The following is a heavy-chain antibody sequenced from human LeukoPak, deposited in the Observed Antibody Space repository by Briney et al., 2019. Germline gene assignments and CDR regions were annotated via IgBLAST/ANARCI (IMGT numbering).Heavy chain of an antibody. D-gene: IGHD1-14*01. CDR2: IYSGGNT. V-gene: IGHV3-66*01. CDR1: VFTVSRNY. CDR3: ARAGDRLRDAWPQ. J-gene: IGHJ4*02. Sequence: PGGSLRLSCAASVFTVSRNYMSCVREAPGKGLERGSVIYSGGNTYYADAAKGRFTNSRDNSKNTLYLQMNSLSGEDTAVYYCARAGDRLRDAWPQWGQGTLVTVSS.